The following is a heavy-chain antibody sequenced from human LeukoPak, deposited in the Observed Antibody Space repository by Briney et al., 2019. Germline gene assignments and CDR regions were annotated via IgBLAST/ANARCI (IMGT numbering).Heavy chain of an antibody. CDR3: ARSEWEQLQD. V-gene: IGHV4-39*01. CDR2: IYYSGST. Sequence: SETLSLTCTVSGGSISSSSYYWGWIRQPPGKGLEWIGSIYYSGSTYYNPSLKSRVTISVDTSKNQFSLKLSSVTAADTAVYYCARSEWEQLQDWGQGTLVTVSS. J-gene: IGHJ4*02. D-gene: IGHD1-26*01. CDR1: GGSISSSSYY.